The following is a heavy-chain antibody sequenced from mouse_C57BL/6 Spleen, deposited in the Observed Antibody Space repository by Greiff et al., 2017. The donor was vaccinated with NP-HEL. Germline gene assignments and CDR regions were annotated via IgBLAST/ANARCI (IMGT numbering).Heavy chain of an antibody. Sequence: QVQLQQPGAELVMPGASVKLSCKASGYTFTSYWMHWVKQRPGQGLEWIGEIDPSGSYTNYNQKFKGKSTLTVDKSSSTAYMQLSSLTSEDSAVYYCARSRYYYSSRWFAYWGQGTLVTGSA. V-gene: IGHV1-69*01. CDR2: IDPSGSYT. CDR1: GYTFTSYW. CDR3: ARSRYYYSSRWFAY. D-gene: IGHD1-1*01. J-gene: IGHJ3*01.